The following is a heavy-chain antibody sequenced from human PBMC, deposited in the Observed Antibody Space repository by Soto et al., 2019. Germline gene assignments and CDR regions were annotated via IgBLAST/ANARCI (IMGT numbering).Heavy chain of an antibody. D-gene: IGHD2-2*01. J-gene: IGHJ4*02. CDR3: AKDYCGSASCFVADY. CDR1: GFTFSSYA. CDR2: ISGSGGNT. V-gene: IGHV3-23*01. Sequence: EVQLLESGGGLVQPGGSLRLSCAASGFTFSSYAISWVRQAPGKGLEWVSAISGSGGNTDYADSVKGRFTISRDNSKNTLYLQTNSLRAEDTAVYYCAKDYCGSASCFVADYWGQGTLVTVSS.